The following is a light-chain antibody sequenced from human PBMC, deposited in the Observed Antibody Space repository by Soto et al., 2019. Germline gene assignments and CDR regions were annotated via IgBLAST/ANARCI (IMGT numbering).Light chain of an antibody. V-gene: IGKV1-5*01. CDR1: QSISSW. CDR3: QQYDNYPLT. CDR2: DAS. J-gene: IGKJ4*01. Sequence: DIQMTQSPSTLSASVGYRFTITCRASQSISSWLSWYQQKPGRAPKFLIYDASILESGVPSRFSGSGSGTEFTLTISNLQPDDFATYYCQQYDNYPLTFGGGTTGDIK.